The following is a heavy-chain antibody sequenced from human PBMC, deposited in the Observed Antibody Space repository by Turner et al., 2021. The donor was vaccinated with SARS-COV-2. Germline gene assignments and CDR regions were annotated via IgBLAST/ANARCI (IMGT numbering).Heavy chain of an antibody. V-gene: IGHV3-30*18. J-gene: IGHJ4*02. CDR1: GFTLSSYG. CDR3: AKAIGPYGDGYKLGDY. CDR2: ISDDERNK. Sequence: QVQLVESGGGVVQSGRSIRLSCTASGFTLSSYGMHWVRQAPGKWLEWVAVISDDERNKYYADSVKGRFTISRNNSKNTLYLQMNSLRADDTAVYYCAKAIGPYGDGYKLGDYWGQGTLVTVAS. D-gene: IGHD5-12*01.